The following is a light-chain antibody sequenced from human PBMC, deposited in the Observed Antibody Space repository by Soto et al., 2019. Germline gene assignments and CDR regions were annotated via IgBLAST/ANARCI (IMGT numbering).Light chain of an antibody. CDR3: SSYTSSSTLE. CDR1: SSDVGGYNY. Sequence: ALTQPASVSGSPGQSITISCTGTSSDVGGYNYVSWYQQHPGKAPKLMIYDVSNRPSGVSNRFSGSKSGNTASLTISGLQAEDEADYYCSSYTSSSTLEFGGGTKLTVL. CDR2: DVS. J-gene: IGLJ2*01. V-gene: IGLV2-14*01.